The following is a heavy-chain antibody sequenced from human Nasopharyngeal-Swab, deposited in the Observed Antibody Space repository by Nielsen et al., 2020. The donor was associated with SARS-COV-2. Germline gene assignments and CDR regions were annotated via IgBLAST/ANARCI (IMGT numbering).Heavy chain of an antibody. J-gene: IGHJ5*02. Sequence: SETLSLTCAVYGGSFSGYYWSWIRQPPGKGLEWIGEINHSGSTNYNPSLKSRVTISVDTSKNQFSLKLSSVTAADTAVYYCARAPLIGEGWFDTWGQGTLVTVSS. CDR1: GGSFSGYY. D-gene: IGHD3-22*01. V-gene: IGHV4-34*01. CDR3: ARAPLIGEGWFDT. CDR2: INHSGST.